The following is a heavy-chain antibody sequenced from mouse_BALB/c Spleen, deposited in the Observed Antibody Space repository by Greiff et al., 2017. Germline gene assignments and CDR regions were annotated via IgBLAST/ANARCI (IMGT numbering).Heavy chain of an antibody. CDR3: ARYSYGNYYAMDY. D-gene: IGHD2-1*01. V-gene: IGHV3-8*02. CDR1: GDSITSGY. CDR2: ISYSGST. Sequence: EVKLMESGPSLVKPSQTLSLTCSVTGDSITSGYWNWIRKFPGNKLEYMGYISYSGSTYYNPSLKSRISITRDTSKNQYYLQLNSVTTEDTATYYCARYSYGNYYAMDYWGQGTSVTVSS. J-gene: IGHJ4*01.